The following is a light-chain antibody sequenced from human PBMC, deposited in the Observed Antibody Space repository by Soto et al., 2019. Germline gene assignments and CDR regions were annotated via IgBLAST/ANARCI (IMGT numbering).Light chain of an antibody. CDR3: QQFNTYPIT. J-gene: IGKJ5*01. V-gene: IGKV1-13*02. Sequence: AIQLTQSPSSLSASVGDRVTITCRASQDIRGALAWYQQKPGKPPKLLIFDVSSLQSGVPSMFSGSVSGTDFTLTISSLQPEDFATYYCQQFNTYPITFGQGTRLEIK. CDR2: DVS. CDR1: QDIRGA.